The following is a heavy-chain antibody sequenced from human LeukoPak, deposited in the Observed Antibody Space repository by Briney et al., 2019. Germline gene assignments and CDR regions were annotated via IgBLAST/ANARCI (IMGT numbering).Heavy chain of an antibody. J-gene: IGHJ4*02. Sequence: GESLKISCKGSGYSFTSYWIGWVRQMPGKGLEWMGIIYPGDSDTRYSPSIQGQATISADKSISTAYLQWSSLKASDTAMYYCARQAPASRTRALEIDYWGQGTLVTVSS. CDR2: IYPGDSDT. V-gene: IGHV5-51*01. D-gene: IGHD2-15*01. CDR1: GYSFTSYW. CDR3: ARQAPASRTRALEIDY.